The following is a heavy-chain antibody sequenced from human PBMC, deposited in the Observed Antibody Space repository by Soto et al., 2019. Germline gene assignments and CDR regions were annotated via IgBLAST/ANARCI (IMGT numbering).Heavy chain of an antibody. V-gene: IGHV4-59*01. Sequence: PSETLSLTCTVSGGSISSYYWSWIRQPPGKGLEWIGYIYYSGSTNYNPSLKSRVTISVDTSKNQFSLKLSSVTAADTAVYYCARVRYNWNYVRSNNWFDPWGQGTLVTVSS. D-gene: IGHD1-7*01. CDR1: GGSISSYY. J-gene: IGHJ5*02. CDR3: ARVRYNWNYVRSNNWFDP. CDR2: IYYSGST.